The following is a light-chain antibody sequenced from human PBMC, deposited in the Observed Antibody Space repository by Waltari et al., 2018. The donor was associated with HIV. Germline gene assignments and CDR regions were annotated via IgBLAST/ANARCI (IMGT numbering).Light chain of an antibody. CDR1: QSLVYSDGNTS. V-gene: IGKV2-30*01. J-gene: IGKJ1*01. CDR2: KVS. Sequence: DVVVTQSPLSLPVTLGQPASISCRSSQSLVYSDGNTSLNWFHPRPGQSPRRLIYKVSKRDSGVPDRFSGSGSGTDFTLKISRVEAEDVGIYYCMQGTHWPPTFGQGTKVEIK. CDR3: MQGTHWPPT.